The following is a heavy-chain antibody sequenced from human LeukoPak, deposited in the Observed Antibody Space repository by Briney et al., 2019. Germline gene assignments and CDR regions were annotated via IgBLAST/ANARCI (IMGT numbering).Heavy chain of an antibody. CDR1: GYTFSSYG. D-gene: IGHD4/OR15-4a*01. J-gene: IGHJ4*02. CDR3: ARDVDSTMVLFDY. CDR2: ISGYNGNT. V-gene: IGHV1-18*01. Sequence: ASVKVSCKASGYTFSSYGISWVRQALGQGLEWMGWISGYNGNTKYAQKVQDRVTMTTDTSTSTAYMELRSLRSDDTAVYYCARDVDSTMVLFDYWGQGTLVTVSS.